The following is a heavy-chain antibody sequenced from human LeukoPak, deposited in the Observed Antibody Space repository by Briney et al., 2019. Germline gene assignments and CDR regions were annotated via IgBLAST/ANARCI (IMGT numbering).Heavy chain of an antibody. D-gene: IGHD3-10*01. CDR3: ARHRAIGVRGVPWVGPNWFDP. CDR2: IFPGDSDT. CDR1: GYSFTSYW. J-gene: IGHJ5*02. Sequence: GESLKISCKGSGYSFTSYWIGWVRQMPGKGLGWMGIIFPGDSDTRYSPSFQDQVTISADKSISTAYLQWSSLKASDTAMYYCARHRAIGVRGVPWVGPNWFDPWGQGTLVTVSS. V-gene: IGHV5-51*01.